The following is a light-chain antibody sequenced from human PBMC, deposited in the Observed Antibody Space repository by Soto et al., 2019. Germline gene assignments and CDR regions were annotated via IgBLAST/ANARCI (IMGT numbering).Light chain of an antibody. CDR3: QQYAYSPFN. V-gene: IGKV3-20*01. Sequence: EIVLTQSPSTLSLSPGERATLSCRASQSVSRSQLAWYQKKPGQAPRLLIYGASSRATGVPDRFSGSESGTDFTLTIRRLEPEDFAMYYCQQYAYSPFNFGPGTKVDVK. J-gene: IGKJ3*01. CDR2: GAS. CDR1: QSVSRSQ.